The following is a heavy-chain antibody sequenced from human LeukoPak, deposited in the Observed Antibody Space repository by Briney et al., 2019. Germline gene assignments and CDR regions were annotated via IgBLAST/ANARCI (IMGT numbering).Heavy chain of an antibody. V-gene: IGHV3-48*03. D-gene: IGHD2-15*01. J-gene: IGHJ4*02. CDR1: GFSFSAFE. CDR3: ARGSGYVLDY. CDR2: ISTGGRTI. Sequence: GGSLRLSCAASGFSFSAFEMNWVRQAPGKGLEWISHISTGGRTIYYADSVKGRFTISRDNAKNSLYLQMNSLRGEDTSVYYCARGSGYVLDYWTQGTLVTVSS.